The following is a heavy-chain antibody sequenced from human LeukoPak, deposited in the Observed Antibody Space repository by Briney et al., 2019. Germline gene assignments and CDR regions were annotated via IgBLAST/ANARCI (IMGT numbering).Heavy chain of an antibody. CDR2: ISGSGGST. J-gene: IGHJ4*02. V-gene: IGHV3-23*01. CDR3: AREGGAFYDILTGYPSFFDY. D-gene: IGHD3-9*01. Sequence: GGSLRLSCAASGFTFSSYGVSWVRQAPGKGLEWVSAISGSGGSTYYADSVKGRFTISRDNAKNSLYLQMNSLRAEDTAVYYCAREGGAFYDILTGYPSFFDYWGQGTLVTVSS. CDR1: GFTFSSYG.